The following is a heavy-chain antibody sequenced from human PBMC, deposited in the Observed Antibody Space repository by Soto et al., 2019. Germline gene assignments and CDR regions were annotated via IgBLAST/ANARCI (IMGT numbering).Heavy chain of an antibody. D-gene: IGHD5-12*01. V-gene: IGHV3-21*01. Sequence: GGSLRLSCAASGFTFSSYTMNWVRQAPGKGLEWVSSITSSSSYIYYADSVKGRFTISRDNAKNSLYLQMHSLRAEDTAVYYCARGEGSGYDRYYFDYWGQGTLVTVSS. CDR1: GFTFSSYT. J-gene: IGHJ4*02. CDR2: ITSSSSYI. CDR3: ARGEGSGYDRYYFDY.